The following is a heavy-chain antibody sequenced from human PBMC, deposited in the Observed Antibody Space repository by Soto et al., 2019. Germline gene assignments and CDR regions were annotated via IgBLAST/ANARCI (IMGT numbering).Heavy chain of an antibody. CDR2: ISGSGGST. D-gene: IGHD5-12*01. J-gene: IGHJ4*02. Sequence: PVGSLRLSCAASGFTFSSYAMSWVRQAPGKGLEWVSAISGSGGSTYYADSVKGRFTISRDNSKNTLYLQMNSLRAEDTAVYYCAKAPDIVATIPKVFFDYWGQGTLVTVSS. CDR1: GFTFSSYA. CDR3: AKAPDIVATIPKVFFDY. V-gene: IGHV3-23*01.